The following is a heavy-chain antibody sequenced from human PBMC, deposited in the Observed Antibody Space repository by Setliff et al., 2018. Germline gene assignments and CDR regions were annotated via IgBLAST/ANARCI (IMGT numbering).Heavy chain of an antibody. CDR1: GFTFSNYV. V-gene: IGHV3-21*01. CDR2: IHGEGFDT. Sequence: PGGSLRLSCAASGFTFSNYVMTWVRQAPGKGLEWVSSIHGEGFDTYYADSVKGRFTISRDNAKNSLYLQMNSLRAEDTAVYYCARESVAATYNWFDPWGQGTLVTVSS. CDR3: ARESVAATYNWFDP. J-gene: IGHJ5*02. D-gene: IGHD2-15*01.